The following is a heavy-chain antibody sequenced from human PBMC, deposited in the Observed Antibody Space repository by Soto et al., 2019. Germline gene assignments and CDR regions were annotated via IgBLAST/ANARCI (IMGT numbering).Heavy chain of an antibody. CDR3: EGRDDPFHV. Sequence: EVQLVESGGGLVQPGGSLRLSCAASGFTFSSYSMNWVRQAPGKGLEWVSYISSSSSTIYYADSVKGRFTISRDNAKNTVYLQMNSLRAEDTAVYYCEGRDDPFHVWGQGTMVTVSS. J-gene: IGHJ3*01. V-gene: IGHV3-48*01. CDR2: ISSSSSTI. CDR1: GFTFSSYS.